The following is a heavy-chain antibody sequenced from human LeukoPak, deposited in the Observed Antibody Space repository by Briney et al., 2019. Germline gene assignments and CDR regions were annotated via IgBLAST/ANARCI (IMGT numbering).Heavy chain of an antibody. CDR3: ARGGCHTCYNWFDP. CDR1: GYTFTSYD. J-gene: IGHJ5*02. D-gene: IGHD2-15*01. Sequence: ASVKVSCKASGYTFTSYDINWVRQATGQGLEWMGWMNPNSGNTGYAQKFQGRVTITRNTSISTAYMELSSLRSEATAVYYCARGGCHTCYNWFDPWGQGTLVTVSS. CDR2: MNPNSGNT. V-gene: IGHV1-8*03.